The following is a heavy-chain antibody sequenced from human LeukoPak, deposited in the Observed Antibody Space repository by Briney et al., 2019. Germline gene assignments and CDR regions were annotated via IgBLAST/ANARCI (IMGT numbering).Heavy chain of an antibody. CDR3: ASPTRCGSYEPNAFDI. J-gene: IGHJ3*02. D-gene: IGHD1-26*01. CDR1: GFTFSGSA. V-gene: IGHV3-73*01. CDR2: IRSKANNYAT. Sequence: PGGSLRLSCAASGFTFSGSAMHWVRQASGKGLEWVGRIRSKANNYATAYAASVKGRFTISRDDSKNTTYLQMNSLKTEDTAVYYCASPTRCGSYEPNAFDIWGQGTMVTVSS.